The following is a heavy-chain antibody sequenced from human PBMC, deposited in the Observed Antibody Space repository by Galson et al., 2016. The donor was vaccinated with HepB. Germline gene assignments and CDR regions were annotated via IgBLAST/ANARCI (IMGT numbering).Heavy chain of an antibody. CDR3: ARRRGDDFDY. Sequence: QSGAEVKKPGESLKISCKGYGYIFSLYWIAWVRQTPGKGPEWMGMIYPDDGNAKYSPSFQGRVSISADKSISTAYLQWNSLKASDTAMYYCARRRGDDFDYWGQETLVTVSS. J-gene: IGHJ4*02. CDR2: IYPDDGNA. V-gene: IGHV5-51*03. CDR1: GYIFSLYW. D-gene: IGHD5-12*01.